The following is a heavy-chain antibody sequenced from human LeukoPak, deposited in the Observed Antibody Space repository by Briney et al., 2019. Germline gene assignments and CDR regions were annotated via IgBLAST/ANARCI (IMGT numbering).Heavy chain of an antibody. D-gene: IGHD3-22*01. CDR2: IYNDGSRT. J-gene: IGHJ4*02. CDR1: GFTFSSYW. Sequence: GGSLRLSCAASGFTFSSYWMHWVRQVPGKGLVWVSHIYNDGSRTYYVDSVKGRFTISRDNAKNTLYLQMNSLRAEDTAMYYCARGYRPNSHDRASPGGYWGQGTLVTVSS. CDR3: ARGYRPNSHDRASPGGY. V-gene: IGHV3-74*01.